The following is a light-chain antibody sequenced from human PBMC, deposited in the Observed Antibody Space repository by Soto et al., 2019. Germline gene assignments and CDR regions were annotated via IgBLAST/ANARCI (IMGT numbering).Light chain of an antibody. CDR1: SSNIGSNP. J-gene: IGLJ1*01. CDR3: AAWDDSLNGYV. Sequence: QSVLTQPPSASGTPGQRVTISCSGSSSNIGSNPVNWYQQLPGTAPKLLIYSNNQRPSGVPDRFSGSKSGTSASLAISGLQSVDEADYYCAAWDDSLNGYVFGTGTKVTVL. CDR2: SNN. V-gene: IGLV1-44*01.